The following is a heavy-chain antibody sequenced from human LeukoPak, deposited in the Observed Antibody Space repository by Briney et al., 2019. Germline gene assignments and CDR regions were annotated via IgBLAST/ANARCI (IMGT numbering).Heavy chain of an antibody. V-gene: IGHV3-53*01. Sequence: GGSLRLSCAASGFTFSSYWMHWVRQAPGKGLVWVSLIYTGGSTYYADSVRGRFTISRDISKNTLHLEMNNLRAEDTAVYYCARVRYGDYFDYWGQGTLVTVSS. CDR2: IYTGGST. D-gene: IGHD4-17*01. CDR1: GFTFSSYW. CDR3: ARVRYGDYFDY. J-gene: IGHJ4*02.